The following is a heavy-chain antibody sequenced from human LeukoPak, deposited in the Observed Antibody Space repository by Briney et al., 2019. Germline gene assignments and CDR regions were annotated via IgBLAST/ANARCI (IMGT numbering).Heavy chain of an antibody. CDR2: VNPSNGNT. Sequence: ASVKVSCKASGYTFTSYDINWVRQATGQGLEWMGWVNPSNGNTGYAQKFQGRVTITRATSIGTAYMELSSLRSEDTAVYYCARGGTGTYYNYFDPWGQGTLVTVSS. J-gene: IGHJ5*02. V-gene: IGHV1-8*03. D-gene: IGHD1-26*01. CDR3: ARGGTGTYYNYFDP. CDR1: GYTFTSYD.